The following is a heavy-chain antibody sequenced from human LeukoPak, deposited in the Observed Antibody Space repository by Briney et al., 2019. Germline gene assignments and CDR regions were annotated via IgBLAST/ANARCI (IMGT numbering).Heavy chain of an antibody. V-gene: IGHV3-15*01. Sequence: PGGSLRLSCAAYGFTFSNAWMYWVRQAPGKGLEWVGRIKSKISGGTTDYAAPVKGRFTISRDDSKNTLSHQMNSLKTECSAVAACTTDAPYYYGSGTKTDAFDLWGQGTMVTVSS. CDR3: TTDAPYYYGSGTKTDAFDL. J-gene: IGHJ3*01. CDR1: GFTFSNAW. D-gene: IGHD3-10*01. CDR2: IKSKISGGTT.